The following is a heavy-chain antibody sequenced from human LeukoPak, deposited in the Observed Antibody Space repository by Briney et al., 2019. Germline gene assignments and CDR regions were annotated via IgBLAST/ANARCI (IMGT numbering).Heavy chain of an antibody. V-gene: IGHV4-39*01. J-gene: IGHJ4*02. CDR2: IYYSGST. D-gene: IGHD3-3*01. CDR1: GGSISSSSYY. Sequence: SETLSLTCTVSGGSISSSSYYWGWIRQPPGKGLEWIGSIYYSGSTYYNPSLKSRVTISVDTSKNQFSLKLSSVTAADTAVCYRARHGDFWSGYYDDYWGQGTLVTVSS. CDR3: ARHGDFWSGYYDDY.